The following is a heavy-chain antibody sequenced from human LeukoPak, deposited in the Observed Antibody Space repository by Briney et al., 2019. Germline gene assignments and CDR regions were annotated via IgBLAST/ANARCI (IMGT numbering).Heavy chain of an antibody. Sequence: SETLSLTCTVSGGSISSSSYHWGWIRLPPGKGLEWIGNLYYSGSTYYNPSLKSRVTISVDTSKNQFSLKLSSVTAADTAVYYCARNTVTTVFYYYGMDVWGQGTTVTVSS. J-gene: IGHJ6*02. CDR2: LYYSGST. V-gene: IGHV4-39*01. CDR1: GGSISSSSYH. CDR3: ARNTVTTVFYYYGMDV. D-gene: IGHD4-17*01.